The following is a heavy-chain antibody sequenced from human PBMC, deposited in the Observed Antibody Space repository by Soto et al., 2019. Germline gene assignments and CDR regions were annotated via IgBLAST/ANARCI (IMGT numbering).Heavy chain of an antibody. Sequence: QVQLQESGPGLVKPSETLSLTCTVSGGSISSYYWSWIRQSPGKRLEWIGYIHYSGITSYNPSLKSRVTISLDTYKNHFSLELISVTAANSAVYYCARHPGASFDYWGQGTLVTVSA. V-gene: IGHV4-59*01. CDR1: GGSISSYY. CDR3: ARHPGASFDY. CDR2: IHYSGIT. J-gene: IGHJ4*02. D-gene: IGHD7-27*01.